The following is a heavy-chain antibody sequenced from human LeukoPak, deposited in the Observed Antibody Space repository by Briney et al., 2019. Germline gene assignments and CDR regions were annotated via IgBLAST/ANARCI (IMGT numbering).Heavy chain of an antibody. Sequence: GGSLRLSCAASGFTFSSYGMHWVRQAPGKGLGWVAVISYDGSNKYYADSVKGRFTISRDNSKNTLYLQMNSLRAEDTAVYYCAKEPYCSSTSCIGEYFQRWGQGILVTVSS. CDR2: ISYDGSNK. D-gene: IGHD2-2*01. J-gene: IGHJ1*01. CDR1: GFTFSSYG. CDR3: AKEPYCSSTSCIGEYFQR. V-gene: IGHV3-30*18.